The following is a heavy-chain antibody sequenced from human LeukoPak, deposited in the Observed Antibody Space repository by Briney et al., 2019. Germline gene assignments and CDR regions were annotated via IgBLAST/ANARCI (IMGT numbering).Heavy chain of an antibody. Sequence: GASVKVSCKASGYTFTGYYMHWVRQAPGQGLEWMGRINPNSGGTNYAQKFQGRVTMTRDTSISAAYMELSRLRSDDTAVYYCAREDNWMGFDYWGQGTLVTVSS. CDR1: GYTFTGYY. D-gene: IGHD1-1*01. V-gene: IGHV1-2*06. CDR2: INPNSGGT. J-gene: IGHJ4*02. CDR3: AREDNWMGFDY.